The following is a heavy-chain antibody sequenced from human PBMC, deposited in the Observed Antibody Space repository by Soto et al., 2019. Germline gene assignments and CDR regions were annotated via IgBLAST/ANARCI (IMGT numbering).Heavy chain of an antibody. CDR1: GGSISSVAYS. CDR3: ARGGAGATENWFDP. J-gene: IGHJ5*02. D-gene: IGHD1-26*01. CDR2: IYHSGST. V-gene: IGHV4-30-2*01. Sequence: SETLSLTCAVSGGSISSVAYSWSWIRQPPGKGLEWVGYIYHSGSTNYNPSLKSRVTISVDTSKNQFSLKLSSVTAADTAVYYCARGGAGATENWFDPWGQGTLVTVSS.